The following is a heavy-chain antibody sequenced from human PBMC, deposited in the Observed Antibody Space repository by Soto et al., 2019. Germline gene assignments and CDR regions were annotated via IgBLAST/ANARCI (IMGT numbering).Heavy chain of an antibody. D-gene: IGHD3-16*01. V-gene: IGHV4-39*01. CDR2: IYYSGST. CDR1: GGSISSSSYY. J-gene: IGHJ5*02. CDR3: ARHPGEFTSALNWFDP. Sequence: SETLSLTCTVSGGSISSSSYYWGWIRQPPGKGLEWIGSIYYSGSTYYNPSLKSRVTISVDTSKNQFSLKLSSVTAADTAVYYCARHPGEFTSALNWFDPWGQGTLVTVSS.